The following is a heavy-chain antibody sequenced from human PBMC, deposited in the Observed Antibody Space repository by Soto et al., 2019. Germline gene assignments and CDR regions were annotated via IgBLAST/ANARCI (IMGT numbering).Heavy chain of an antibody. CDR3: ARDRSRITMIVVVTPGAFDI. Sequence: AGGSLRLSCAASGFTFSSYARHWVRQAPGKGLEWVAVISYDGSNKYYADSVKGRFTISRDNSKNTLYLQMNSLRAEDTAVYYCARDRSRITMIVVVTPGAFDIWGQGTMVTVSS. CDR2: ISYDGSNK. J-gene: IGHJ3*02. V-gene: IGHV3-30-3*01. D-gene: IGHD3-22*01. CDR1: GFTFSSYA.